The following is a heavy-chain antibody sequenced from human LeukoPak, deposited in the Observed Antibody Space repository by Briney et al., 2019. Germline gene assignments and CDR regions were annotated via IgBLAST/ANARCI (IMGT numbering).Heavy chain of an antibody. V-gene: IGHV3-33*01. CDR2: IWYDGSRD. Sequence: GGSLRLSCAASGFTFRNYGMNWVRPAPGKGLEWVALIWYDGSRDYYVDFVKGRFTVSRDNSKNTLYLQTKNLRAEDTAVYYCATVRGSDWYMDYWGQGTLVTVSS. J-gene: IGHJ4*02. D-gene: IGHD6-19*01. CDR3: ATVRGSDWYMDY. CDR1: GFTFRNYG.